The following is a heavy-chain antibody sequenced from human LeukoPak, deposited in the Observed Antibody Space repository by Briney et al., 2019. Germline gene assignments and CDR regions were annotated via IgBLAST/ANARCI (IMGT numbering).Heavy chain of an antibody. J-gene: IGHJ4*02. Sequence: SETLSLTCTVSGGSISSYYWSWIRQPPGKGLDWIGYIYYSGSTNYNPSLKSRVTISVDTSKNQFSLKLSSVTAADTAVYYCARVALWFGEPDGGFDYWGQGTLVTVSS. D-gene: IGHD3-10*01. CDR3: ARVALWFGEPDGGFDY. CDR2: IYYSGST. V-gene: IGHV4-59*01. CDR1: GGSISSYY.